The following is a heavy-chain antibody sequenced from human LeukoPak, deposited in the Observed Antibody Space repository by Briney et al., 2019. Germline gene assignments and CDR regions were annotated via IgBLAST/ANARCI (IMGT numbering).Heavy chain of an antibody. CDR2: IYSSGST. V-gene: IGHV4-4*07. D-gene: IGHD4-23*01. CDR3: ARGGKATVVTM. Sequence: KTSETLSLTCTVSGGSINSYYWSWIRQPAGKGLEWIGRIYSSGSTNYNPSLKSRVSMSVDTSKNQFSLKLTSVTAADTAVYYCARGGKATVVTMWGQGILVTVS. CDR1: GGSINSYY. J-gene: IGHJ4*02.